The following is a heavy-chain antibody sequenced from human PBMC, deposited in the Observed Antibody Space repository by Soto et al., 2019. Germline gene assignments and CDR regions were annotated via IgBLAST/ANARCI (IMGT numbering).Heavy chain of an antibody. CDR2: IIPILGIA. V-gene: IGHV1-69*02. D-gene: IGHD1-26*01. Sequence: SSGNVSCKASGGTFSSYTISWVRQAPGQGVEWMGRIIPILGIANYAQKFQGRVTITADKSTSTAYMELSSLRSEDTAVYYCARGKGWEPNYAFDIWGQGTMVTVSS. CDR1: GGTFSSYT. J-gene: IGHJ3*02. CDR3: ARGKGWEPNYAFDI.